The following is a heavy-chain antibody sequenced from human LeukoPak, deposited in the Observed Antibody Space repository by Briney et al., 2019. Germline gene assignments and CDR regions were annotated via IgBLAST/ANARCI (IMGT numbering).Heavy chain of an antibody. CDR2: INHSGST. V-gene: IGHV4-34*01. J-gene: IGHJ4*02. D-gene: IGHD1-26*01. CDR1: GGSFSGYY. Sequence: SETLSLTCAVYGGSFSGYYWSWIRQPPGKGLEWIGEINHSGSTNYNPSLKSRVTISVDTSKNQFSLKLSSVTAADTAVYYCARALDVGATPDYWGQGTLVTVSS. CDR3: ARALDVGATPDY.